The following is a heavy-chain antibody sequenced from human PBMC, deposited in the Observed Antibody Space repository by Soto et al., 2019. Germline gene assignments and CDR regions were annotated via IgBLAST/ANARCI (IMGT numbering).Heavy chain of an antibody. J-gene: IGHJ4*02. CDR2: FRTGGDDGTT. CDR3: AKKVNSGPGSQYFDY. V-gene: IGHV3-23*01. CDR1: GFTFSSYS. D-gene: IGHD3-10*01. Sequence: PGGSLRLSRAASGFTFSSYSMSWVRQAPGKGLEWVSGFRTGGDDGTTYYADSVKGRFTISRDNSKNTLFLQMNSLRAEDTAIYYCAKKVNSGPGSQYFDYWGQGTLVTVSS.